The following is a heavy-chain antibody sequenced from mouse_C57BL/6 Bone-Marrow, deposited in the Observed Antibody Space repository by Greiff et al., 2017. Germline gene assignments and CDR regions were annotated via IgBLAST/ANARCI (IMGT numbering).Heavy chain of an antibody. V-gene: IGHV1-18*01. CDR3: ARYRLLRYWYFDV. CDR2: INPNNGGT. J-gene: IGHJ1*03. CDR1: GYTFTDYN. D-gene: IGHD1-1*01. Sequence: VQLKESGPELVKPGASVKIPCKASGYTFTDYNMDWVKQSHGKSLEWIGDINPNNGGTIYNQKFKGKATLTVDKSSSTAYMELRSLTSEDTAVYYCARYRLLRYWYFDVWGTGTTVTVSS.